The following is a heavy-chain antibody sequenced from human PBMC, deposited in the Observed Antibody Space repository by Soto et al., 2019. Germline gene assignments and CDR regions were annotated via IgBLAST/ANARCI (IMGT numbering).Heavy chain of an antibody. Sequence: ASVKVSCKASGYTFTSYYMHWVRQAPGQGLEWMGIINPSGGSTSYAQKFQGRVTMTRDTSTSTVYMELSSLRSEDTAVYYCARVGVGHYYYYGMGVWGQGTTVTVSS. CDR3: ARVGVGHYYYYGMGV. CDR1: GYTFTSYY. CDR2: INPSGGST. J-gene: IGHJ6*02. D-gene: IGHD1-26*01. V-gene: IGHV1-46*01.